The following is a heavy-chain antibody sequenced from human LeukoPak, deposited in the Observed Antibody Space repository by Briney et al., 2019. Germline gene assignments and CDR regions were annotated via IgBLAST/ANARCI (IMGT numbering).Heavy chain of an antibody. D-gene: IGHD3-22*01. V-gene: IGHV3-30-3*01. CDR3: ARDLTFYYDSSGYHFDY. CDR1: GFTFSSYA. Sequence: GGSLRLSCAASGFTFSSYAMHWVRQAPGKGLEWVAVISYDGSNTYCADSVKGRFTISRDNSKNTLYLQMNSLRAEDTAVYYCARDLTFYYDSSGYHFDYWGQGTLVTVSS. CDR2: ISYDGSNT. J-gene: IGHJ4*02.